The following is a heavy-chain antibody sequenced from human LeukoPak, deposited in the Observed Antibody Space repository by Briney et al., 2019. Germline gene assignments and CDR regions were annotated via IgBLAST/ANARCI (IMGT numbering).Heavy chain of an antibody. V-gene: IGHV3-53*01. D-gene: IGHD1-7*01. Sequence: GGSLRLSCAASGFTVSTNYMTWVRQSPGHGLQWGSIIYIGGNTYYADSVKGRFTISRDNSKNTLDLQMNSLRDEDTAVYYCARGGLDLRPGQFDYWGQGTLVTVSS. CDR2: IYIGGNT. CDR3: ARGGLDLRPGQFDY. J-gene: IGHJ4*02. CDR1: GFTVSTNY.